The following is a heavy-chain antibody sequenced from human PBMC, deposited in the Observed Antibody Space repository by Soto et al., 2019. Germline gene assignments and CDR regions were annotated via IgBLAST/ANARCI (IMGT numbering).Heavy chain of an antibody. Sequence: QVHLQEAGPGLVKPSGTLALTCAVSGGSISSYKWWTWVRQPPGKGLECIGEISHRGSTNYSPSFKSRLSLSVDTTKSQFSLRLTSVTAADTAVYYCAAIPLTSGVVSGRFDPWGQGIMVTVSS. CDR3: AAIPLTSGVVSGRFDP. J-gene: IGHJ5*02. D-gene: IGHD3-3*01. V-gene: IGHV4-4*02. CDR1: GGSISSYKW. CDR2: ISHRGST.